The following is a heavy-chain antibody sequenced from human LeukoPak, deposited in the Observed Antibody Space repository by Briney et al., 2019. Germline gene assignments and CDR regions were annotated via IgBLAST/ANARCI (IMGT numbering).Heavy chain of an antibody. CDR3: ARDFDVGVAR. CDR1: GFTFSSYW. Sequence: PGGSLRLSCAASGFTFSSYWMSWVRQAPGKGLEWVANIKQDGSEKYYVGSVKGRFTISRDNAKSSLYLQMNSLRVEDTAIYYCARDFDVGVARGGRGTTVTVAS. J-gene: IGHJ6*02. D-gene: IGHD3-9*01. V-gene: IGHV3-7*01. CDR2: IKQDGSEK.